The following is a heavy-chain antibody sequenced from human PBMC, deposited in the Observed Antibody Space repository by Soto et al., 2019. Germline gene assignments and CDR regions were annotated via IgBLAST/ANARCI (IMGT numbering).Heavy chain of an antibody. J-gene: IGHJ4*02. V-gene: IGHV1-18*04. Sequence: QVQLLQSGAEVQKPGASVKVSCKASGYIFNYYGISWVRQAPGQGLEWMGWINVYNGDIKFAEKFQDRVTMTTDTSTTTAYMELRSLSSDDTAVYYGARVDVAVVPAAMYYFDSWGQGTLVTVSS. CDR2: INVYNGDI. CDR3: ARVDVAVVPAAMYYFDS. CDR1: GYIFNYYG. D-gene: IGHD2-2*03.